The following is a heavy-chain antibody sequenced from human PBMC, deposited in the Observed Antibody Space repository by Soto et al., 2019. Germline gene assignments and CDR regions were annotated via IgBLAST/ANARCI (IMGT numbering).Heavy chain of an antibody. J-gene: IGHJ6*02. CDR1: GASVNSGDYY. V-gene: IGHV4-39*01. Sequence: TSETLSLTCTVSGASVNSGDYYWSWVRQPPGRGLEWIGCIYYSGSTYYNPSLKSRVTISVDTSKNQFSLKLSSVTAADTAVYYCARREHSSSSYYYYYGMDVWGQGTTVTVSS. CDR2: IYYSGST. CDR3: ARREHSSSSYYYYYGMDV. D-gene: IGHD6-13*01.